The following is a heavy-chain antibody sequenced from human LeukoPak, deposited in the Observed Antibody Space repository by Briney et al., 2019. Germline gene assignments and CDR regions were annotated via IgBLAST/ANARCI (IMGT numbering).Heavy chain of an antibody. Sequence: GGSLRLSCAASGFTFSSHWMSWVRQAPGKGLEWVANIKQDGSERYYVDSVKGRFTISRDNAKNSLYLQMNSLRAEDTAVYYCARDHDWDYVDYWGQGTLVTVSS. D-gene: IGHD3-9*01. V-gene: IGHV3-7*01. CDR3: ARDHDWDYVDY. CDR1: GFTFSSHW. CDR2: IKQDGSER. J-gene: IGHJ4*02.